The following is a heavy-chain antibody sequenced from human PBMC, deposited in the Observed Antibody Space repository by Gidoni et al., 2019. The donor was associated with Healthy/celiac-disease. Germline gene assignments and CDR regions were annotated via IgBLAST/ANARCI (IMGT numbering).Heavy chain of an antibody. CDR2: INPSGGST. J-gene: IGHJ4*02. CDR3: ASSGYDSFKVTPGLPDY. Sequence: QVQLVQSGAEVKKPGVSVKVSCKASGYTFTSYYMHWVRQAPGQGLEWMGIINPSGGSTSYAQKFQGRVTMTRDTSTSTVYMELSSLRSEDTAVYYCASSGYDSFKVTPGLPDYWGQGTLVTVSS. V-gene: IGHV1-46*03. CDR1: GYTFTSYY. D-gene: IGHD5-12*01.